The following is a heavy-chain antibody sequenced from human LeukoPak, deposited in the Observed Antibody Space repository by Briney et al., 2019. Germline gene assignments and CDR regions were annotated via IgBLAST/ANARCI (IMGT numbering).Heavy chain of an antibody. J-gene: IGHJ6*03. V-gene: IGHV3-49*04. CDR1: GFTFGDYG. CDR3: ARAAGYFDWLLDRYYYYMDV. CDR2: IRSKAYGGTT. Sequence: GGSLRLSCTASGFTFGDYGMSWVRQAPGKGLEWVGFIRSKAYGGTTEYAASVKGRFTISRDDSKSIAYLQVNSLKTEDTAVYYCARAAGYFDWLLDRYYYYMDVWGKGTTVTVSS. D-gene: IGHD3-9*01.